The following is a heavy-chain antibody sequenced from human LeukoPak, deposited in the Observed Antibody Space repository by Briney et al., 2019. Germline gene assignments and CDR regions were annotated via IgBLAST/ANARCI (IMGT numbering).Heavy chain of an antibody. Sequence: SETLSLTCTVSGGSISSGSYYWSWIRQPAGKGLEWIGRIYTSGSTNYNPSLKSRVTISVDTSKNQFSLELRSVTAADTAVYYCARIPSRISWFDPWGQGTLVTVSS. CDR3: ARIPSRISWFDP. D-gene: IGHD1-14*01. V-gene: IGHV4-61*02. CDR2: IYTSGST. CDR1: GGSISSGSYY. J-gene: IGHJ5*02.